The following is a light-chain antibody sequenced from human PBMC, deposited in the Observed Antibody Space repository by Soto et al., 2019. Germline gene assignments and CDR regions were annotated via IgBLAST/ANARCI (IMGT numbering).Light chain of an antibody. CDR1: QSISSW. J-gene: IGKJ1*01. V-gene: IGKV1-5*01. CDR3: QIYNSYSRT. CDR2: DAS. Sequence: DIQMTQSPSTLSASVGDRVTITCRASQSISSWLAWYQQKPGKAPKLLIYDASSLESGVPSRFNGSGSGTELTLTISSLPHDDFYTCYCQIYNSYSRTFGQGPMVEI.